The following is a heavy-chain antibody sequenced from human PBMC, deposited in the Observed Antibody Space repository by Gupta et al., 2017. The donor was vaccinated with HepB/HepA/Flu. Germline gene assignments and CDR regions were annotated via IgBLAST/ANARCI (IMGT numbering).Heavy chain of an antibody. D-gene: IGHD1-1*01. J-gene: IGHJ4*02. V-gene: IGHV4-39*01. Sequence: QLQLQASRPGLVKPSETLSLTCTVSGASISSSSYYWGWIRQPPGKGLEWIGRIYYSGRTYYKPSLKSRVTIYVDTSKNQFSWKLSSVTAAETAVYDCENVGSGNDPTRERGRFDYGCQGTLVTVSS. CDR3: ENVGSGNDPTRERGRFDY. CDR2: IYYSGRT. CDR1: GASISSSSYY.